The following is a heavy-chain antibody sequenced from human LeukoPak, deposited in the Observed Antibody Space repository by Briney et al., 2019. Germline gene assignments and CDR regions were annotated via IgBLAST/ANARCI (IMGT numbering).Heavy chain of an antibody. CDR3: ARDLAWFGESASNWFDP. V-gene: IGHV1-2*02. CDR2: INPNSGGT. D-gene: IGHD3-10*01. Sequence: ASVKVSCKASGYTFTGYYMHWVRQAPGQGLEWMGWINPNSGGTNYAQKFQGRVTMTRDTSISTAYMELSRLRSDDTAVCYCARDLAWFGESASNWFDPWGQGTLVTVSS. CDR1: GYTFTGYY. J-gene: IGHJ5*02.